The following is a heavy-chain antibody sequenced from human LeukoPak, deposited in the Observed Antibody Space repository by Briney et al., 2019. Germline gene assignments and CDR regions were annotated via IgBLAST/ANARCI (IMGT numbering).Heavy chain of an antibody. CDR3: AKGTVIPYYFDY. V-gene: IGHV3-23*01. J-gene: IGHJ4*02. CDR1: GFTFSSYA. D-gene: IGHD4-17*01. Sequence: GGSLRLSCAASGFTFSSYAMSWVRQAPGKGLEWVSTISNSDYSTYYTDSVKGRFTISRDNSKNTLYLQMNSLRAEDTAVYYCAKGTVIPYYFDYWGQGTLVTVSS. CDR2: ISNSDYST.